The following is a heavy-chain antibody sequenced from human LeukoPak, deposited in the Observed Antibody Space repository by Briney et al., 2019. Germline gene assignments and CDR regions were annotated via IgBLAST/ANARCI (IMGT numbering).Heavy chain of an antibody. CDR3: AKDEDSSGHPWDFQH. CDR2: IIGRGGST. J-gene: IGHJ1*01. Sequence: GGSLRLSCAASGFTFSTYAMSWVRQAPGKGLEWVSAIIGRGGSTYYADSVKGRFTISRDNTISGDNSKNTLYLQMNSLRAEDTAIYYCAKDEDSSGHPWDFQHWGQGTLVTVSS. V-gene: IGHV3-23*01. D-gene: IGHD3-22*01. CDR1: GFTFSTYA.